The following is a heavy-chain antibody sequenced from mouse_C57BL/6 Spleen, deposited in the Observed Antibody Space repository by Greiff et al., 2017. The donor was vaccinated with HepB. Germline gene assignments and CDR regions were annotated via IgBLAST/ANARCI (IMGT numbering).Heavy chain of an antibody. CDR3: AKSPYGNDEAWFAY. CDR1: GFSLTSYG. Sequence: QVQLQQSGPGLVQPSQSLSITCTVSGFSLTSYGVHWVRQSPGKGLEWLGVIWSGGSTDYNAAFISRLSISKDNSKSQVFFKMNSLQADDTAIYYCAKSPYGNDEAWFAYWGQGTLVTVSA. V-gene: IGHV2-2*01. J-gene: IGHJ3*01. CDR2: IWSGGST. D-gene: IGHD2-10*02.